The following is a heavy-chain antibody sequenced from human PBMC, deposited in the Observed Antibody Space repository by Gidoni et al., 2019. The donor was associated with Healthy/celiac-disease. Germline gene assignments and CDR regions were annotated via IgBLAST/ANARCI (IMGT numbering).Heavy chain of an antibody. D-gene: IGHD2-21*01. J-gene: IGHJ6*02. CDR3: ARHRDSIGDYYYGMDV. CDR1: RYSFTSYW. V-gene: IGHV5-51*01. CDR2: IHPGDSDT. Sequence: EVQLVQSGAEVKKPGESLKISCKGSRYSFTSYWIGWVRQMPGKGPEWMGIIHPGDSDTRYSPSFQGQVTISADKSISTAYLQWSSLKASDTAMYYCARHRDSIGDYYYGMDVWGQGTTVTVSS.